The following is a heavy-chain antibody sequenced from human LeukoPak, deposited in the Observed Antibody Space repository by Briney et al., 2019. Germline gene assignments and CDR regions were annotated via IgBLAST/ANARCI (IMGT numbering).Heavy chain of an antibody. CDR3: ARATNVDYFYYYGLDV. CDR2: IYDSGIT. D-gene: IGHD1-14*01. Sequence: WETLSLTCTASGGSFMTYYRSWIRQPPGKGLEWIGYIYDSGITYYNPAPQSPVTLSIDTSKNESSLNLTSVTATDTARDYCARATNVDYFYYYGLDVWGRGTTVTVSS. CDR1: GGSFMTYY. V-gene: IGHV4-59*01. J-gene: IGHJ6*02.